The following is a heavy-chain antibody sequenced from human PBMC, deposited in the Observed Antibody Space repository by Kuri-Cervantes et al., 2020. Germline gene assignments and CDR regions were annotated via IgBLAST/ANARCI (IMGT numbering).Heavy chain of an antibody. CDR2: NNWNGGSK. CDR3: ATGKSGSYYFNWFDP. V-gene: IGHV3-20*01. J-gene: IGHJ5*02. Sequence: GESLKISCAASGFTFDDYGMSWVRQAPGKGLEWVSGNNWNGGSKGYADSLKGRFTISRDNAKNSLYLQMNSLRAEDTALYHCATGKSGSYYFNWFDPWGQGTLVTVSS. D-gene: IGHD1-26*01. CDR1: GFTFDDYG.